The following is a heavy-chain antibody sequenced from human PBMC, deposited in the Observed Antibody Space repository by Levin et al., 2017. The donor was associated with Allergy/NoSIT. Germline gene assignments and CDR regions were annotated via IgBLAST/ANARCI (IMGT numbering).Heavy chain of an antibody. CDR3: ARRSYFGLRGMATIRGDDAFDI. J-gene: IGHJ3*02. CDR1: GYTFTSYG. CDR2: ISAYNGNT. V-gene: IGHV1-18*01. D-gene: IGHD5-24*01. Sequence: PAASVKVSCKASGYTFTSYGISWVRQAPGQGLEWMGWISAYNGNTNYAQKIQGRVTMTTDTSTSTAYMELRSLRSDDTAVYYCARRSYFGLRGMATIRGDDAFDIWGQGTMVTVSS.